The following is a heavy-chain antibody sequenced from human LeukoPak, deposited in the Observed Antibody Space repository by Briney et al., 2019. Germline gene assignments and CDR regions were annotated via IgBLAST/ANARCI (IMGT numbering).Heavy chain of an antibody. V-gene: IGHV1-8*01. CDR3: ARGWLYYDFWSGYVSKNWFDP. D-gene: IGHD3-3*01. CDR1: GYTFTSFD. CDR2: MNPNTGNT. J-gene: IGHJ5*02. Sequence: ASVKVSCKASGYTFTSFDINRVREATGQGLEWMGWMNPNTGNTGYAQKFQGRVTMTRNTSISTAYMELSSLRSEDTAVYYCARGWLYYDFWSGYVSKNWFDPWGQGTLVTVSS.